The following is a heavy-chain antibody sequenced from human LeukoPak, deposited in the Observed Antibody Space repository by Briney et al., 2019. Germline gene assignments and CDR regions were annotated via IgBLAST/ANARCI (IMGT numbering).Heavy chain of an antibody. V-gene: IGHV3-30*18. CDR3: AKDPGGTSFDY. CDR2: ISYDGSNK. Sequence: GGSLRLSCAAFGITFSSFGMHWVRQAPGKGLEWVAVISYDGSNKYYADSVKGRFTISRDNSKNTLYLQMNSLRAEDTAVYYCAKDPGGTSFDYWGQGTLVTVSS. CDR1: GITFSSFG. D-gene: IGHD3-16*01. J-gene: IGHJ4*02.